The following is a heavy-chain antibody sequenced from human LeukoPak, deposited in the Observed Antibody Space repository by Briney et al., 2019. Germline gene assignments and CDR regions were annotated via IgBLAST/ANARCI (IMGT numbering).Heavy chain of an antibody. CDR3: TTDRRAVDRVDY. D-gene: IGHD6-19*01. J-gene: IGHJ4*02. Sequence: GGSLRLSCAASGFTFSSYWMSWVRQAPGKGLEWVGRIKSKADGGTTDHAAPVKGRFTISRDDSKNTLYLQMNSLKTEDTAVYYCTTDRRAVDRVDYWGQGTLVTVSS. CDR2: IKSKADGGTT. CDR1: GFTFSSYW. V-gene: IGHV3-15*01.